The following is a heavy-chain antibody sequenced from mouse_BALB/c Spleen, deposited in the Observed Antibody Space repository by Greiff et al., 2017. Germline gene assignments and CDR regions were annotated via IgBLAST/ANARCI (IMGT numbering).Heavy chain of an antibody. D-gene: IGHD3-3*01. CDR2: ISDGGSYT. CDR1: GFTFSDYY. CDR3: ARGAGIAMDY. V-gene: IGHV5-4*02. J-gene: IGHJ4*01. Sequence: EVPVVASGGGLVKPGGSLTLSCAASGFTFSDYYMYWVRQTPEKRLEWVATISDGGSYTYYPDSVKGRFTISRDNAKNNLYLQMSSLKSEDTAMYYCARGAGIAMDYWGQGTSVTVSA.